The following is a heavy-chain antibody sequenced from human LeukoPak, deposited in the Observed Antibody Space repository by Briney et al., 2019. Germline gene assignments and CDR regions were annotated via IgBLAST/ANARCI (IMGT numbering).Heavy chain of an antibody. CDR2: IRYDGSNK. D-gene: IGHD3-9*01. J-gene: IGHJ4*02. CDR1: GFTFSSYG. V-gene: IGHV3-30*02. CDR3: ARLRYFDWSDCDY. Sequence: PGGSLRLSCAASGFTFSSYGMHWVRQAPGKGLEWVAFIRYDGSNKYYADSVKGRFTISRDNAKNSLYLQMNSLRAEDTAVYYCARLRYFDWSDCDYWGQGTLVTVSS.